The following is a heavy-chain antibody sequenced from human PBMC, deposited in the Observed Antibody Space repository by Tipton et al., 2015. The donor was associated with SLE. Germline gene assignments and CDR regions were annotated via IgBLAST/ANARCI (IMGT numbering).Heavy chain of an antibody. V-gene: IGHV4-4*07. J-gene: IGHJ3*02. D-gene: IGHD1-26*01. CDR1: GGSISSYY. CDR3: ARDGWELFHAFDI. CDR2: IYTSGST. Sequence: TLSLTCTVSGGSISSYYWSWIWQPAGKGLEWIGRIYTSGSTNHNPSLKSRVTMSVDTSKNQFSLKLSSVTAADTAVYYCARDGWELFHAFDIWGQGTMVTVSS.